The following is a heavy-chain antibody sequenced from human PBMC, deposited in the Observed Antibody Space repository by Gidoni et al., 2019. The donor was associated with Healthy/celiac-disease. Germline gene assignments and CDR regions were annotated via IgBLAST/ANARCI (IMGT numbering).Heavy chain of an antibody. CDR3: ARDPETTVTTMSYFDY. CDR2: INPNSGGT. J-gene: IGHJ4*02. D-gene: IGHD4-17*01. Sequence: QGLEWMGWINPNSGGTNYAQKFQGWVTMTRDTSISTAYMELSRLRSDDTAVYYCARDPETTVTTMSYFDYWGQGTLVTVSS. V-gene: IGHV1-2*04.